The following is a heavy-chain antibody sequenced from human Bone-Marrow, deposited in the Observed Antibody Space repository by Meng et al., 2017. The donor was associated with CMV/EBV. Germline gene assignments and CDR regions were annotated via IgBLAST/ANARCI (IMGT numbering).Heavy chain of an antibody. CDR3: ARGRSVVPADIPRIHFDY. Sequence: SETLSLTCAVYGGSFSGYYWSWIRQPPGKGLEWIGEINHRGSTNYNSSLKSRVTISVDSSKNQFSLKLSSVTAAGTAVYYCARGRSVVPADIPRIHFDYWGQGTLVTVSS. CDR1: GGSFSGYY. D-gene: IGHD2-2*01. CDR2: INHRGST. V-gene: IGHV4-34*01. J-gene: IGHJ4*02.